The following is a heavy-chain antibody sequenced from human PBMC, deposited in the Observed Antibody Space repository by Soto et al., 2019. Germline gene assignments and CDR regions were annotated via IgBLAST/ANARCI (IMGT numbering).Heavy chain of an antibody. J-gene: IGHJ4*02. D-gene: IGHD4-17*01. CDR2: ISGSGGST. CDR3: AKDSGDYGDYADLYY. Sequence: EVQLLESGGGLVQPGGSLRLSCAASGFTFSRYAMSWVRQAPGKGLEWVSAISGSGGSTYYADSVKGRFTISRDNYKNTLYLQMNSLRAEDTCVYYCAKDSGDYGDYADLYYGGQGTMVTVSS. V-gene: IGHV3-23*01. CDR1: GFTFSRYA.